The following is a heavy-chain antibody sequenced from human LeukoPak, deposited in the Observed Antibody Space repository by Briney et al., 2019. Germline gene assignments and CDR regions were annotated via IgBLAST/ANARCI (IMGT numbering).Heavy chain of an antibody. CDR1: GFTFSGYW. V-gene: IGHV3-7*03. D-gene: IGHD1-26*01. J-gene: IGHJ4*02. Sequence: GGSLRLSCVASGFTFSGYWMSWVRQAPGKGLEWVANIKQDGSEKYYVDSVKGRFTISRDNAKNSLYLQMNSLRAEDTAVYYCARDPAGRRADYWGQGTLVTVSS. CDR3: ARDPAGRRADY. CDR2: IKQDGSEK.